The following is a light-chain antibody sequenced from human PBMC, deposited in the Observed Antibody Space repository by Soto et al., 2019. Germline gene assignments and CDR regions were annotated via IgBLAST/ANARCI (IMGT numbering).Light chain of an antibody. Sequence: IQMTQSPSTLAASIGDRVTITCQASHDISNSLNWYQQKPGKAPKVLIYAASTLQSGVPSRFRGSGSGTDFTLTISCLQSEDFETYYCQQYYSYPITFGQGTRLEIK. CDR3: QQYYSYPIT. CDR1: HDISNS. CDR2: AAS. J-gene: IGKJ5*01. V-gene: IGKV1-8*01.